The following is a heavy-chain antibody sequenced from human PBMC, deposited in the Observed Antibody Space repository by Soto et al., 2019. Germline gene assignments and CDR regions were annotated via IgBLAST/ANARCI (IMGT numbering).Heavy chain of an antibody. CDR2: ISSSSSYI. CDR1: GFTFSSYS. D-gene: IGHD6-13*01. CDR3: ARVSSSRNHDAFDI. Sequence: EVQLVESGGGLVKPGGSLRLSCAASGFTFSSYSMNWVRQAPGKGLEWVSSISSSSSYIYYADSVKGPFTISRDNAKNSLYLQMNSLRAEDTAVYYCARVSSSRNHDAFDIWGQGTMVTVSS. J-gene: IGHJ3*02. V-gene: IGHV3-21*01.